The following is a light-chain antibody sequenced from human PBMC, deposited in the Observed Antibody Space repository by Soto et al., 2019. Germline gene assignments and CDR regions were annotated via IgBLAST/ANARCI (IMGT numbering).Light chain of an antibody. Sequence: DIQMTQSPSSMSASVGDRVTITCRASQSISAYLNWYQQKPGKAPKLLIYAASSLQSGVPSRSSGSGSRTDFTLTISSLQPEDFATYYGQESYSTPSVTFGPGTKVDIK. CDR2: AAS. J-gene: IGKJ3*01. CDR3: QESYSTPSVT. V-gene: IGKV1-39*01. CDR1: QSISAY.